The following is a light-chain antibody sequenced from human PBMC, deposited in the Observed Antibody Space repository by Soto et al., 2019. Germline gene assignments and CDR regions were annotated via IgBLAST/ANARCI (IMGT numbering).Light chain of an antibody. Sequence: RNPALFPGARATPSCRASQSVSATYLAWYQQKPGQAPRLLIYGASNRATGIPDRFSGSGSGTDFTLTISRLEPEDFAVYYCQQYGSSGTFGQGTKVDIK. J-gene: IGKJ1*01. CDR1: QSVSATY. CDR3: QQYGSSGT. CDR2: GAS. V-gene: IGKV3-20*01.